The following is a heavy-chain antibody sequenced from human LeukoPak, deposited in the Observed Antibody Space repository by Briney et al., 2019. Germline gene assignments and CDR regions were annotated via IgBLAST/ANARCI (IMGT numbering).Heavy chain of an antibody. CDR2: IYTSGST. V-gene: IGHV4-4*07. Sequence: SETLSLTCTVSGGSISSYYWSWIRRPAGKGLEWIGRIYTSGSTNYNPSLKSRVTMSVDTSKNQFSLKLSSVTAADTAVYYCAREAPYYDFWPTPFDYWGQGTLVTVSS. CDR1: GGSISSYY. J-gene: IGHJ4*02. D-gene: IGHD3-3*01. CDR3: AREAPYYDFWPTPFDY.